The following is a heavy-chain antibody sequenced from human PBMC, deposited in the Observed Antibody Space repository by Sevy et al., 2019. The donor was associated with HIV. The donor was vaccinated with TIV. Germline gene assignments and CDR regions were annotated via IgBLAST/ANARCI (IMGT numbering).Heavy chain of an antibody. Sequence: GGSLRLSCAASGFTFSSYWMHWVRQAPGKGLMWVSRIHSDGSTTTYAYSVKGRFTVSRNNAKNTLYLQMNSLRAEDTAIYYCARKYYGGDDDAFDIWGQGTMVTVSS. CDR2: IHSDGSTT. CDR1: GFTFSSYW. J-gene: IGHJ3*02. D-gene: IGHD2-21*01. CDR3: ARKYYGGDDDAFDI. V-gene: IGHV3-74*01.